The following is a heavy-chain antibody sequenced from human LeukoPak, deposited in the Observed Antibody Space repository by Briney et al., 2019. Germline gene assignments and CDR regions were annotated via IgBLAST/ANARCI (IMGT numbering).Heavy chain of an antibody. CDR2: IYYSGST. D-gene: IGHD1-26*01. J-gene: IGHJ4*02. CDR1: GGSISSYY. Sequence: SETLSLTCTVSGGSISSYYWSWIRQPPGKGLEWIGYIYYSGSTNYNPSLKSRVTISVDTSKNKFSLKLSSVTVADTAVYYCARGGGSVGFDYWGQGTLVTVSS. CDR3: ARGGGSVGFDY. V-gene: IGHV4-59*08.